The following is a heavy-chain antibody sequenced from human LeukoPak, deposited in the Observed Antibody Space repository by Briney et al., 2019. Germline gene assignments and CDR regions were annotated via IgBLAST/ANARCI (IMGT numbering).Heavy chain of an antibody. CDR1: GGTFSSYA. J-gene: IGHJ6*02. Sequence: ASVMVSCKASGGTFSSYAISWVRQAPGQGLEWMGGIIPIFGTANYAQKFQGRVTITADESTSTAYMELSSLRSEDTAVYYCARGEAPGTVFGGMAVWGQGTAVTVSS. CDR3: ARGEAPGTVFGGMAV. D-gene: IGHD3-16*01. V-gene: IGHV1-69*13. CDR2: IIPIFGTA.